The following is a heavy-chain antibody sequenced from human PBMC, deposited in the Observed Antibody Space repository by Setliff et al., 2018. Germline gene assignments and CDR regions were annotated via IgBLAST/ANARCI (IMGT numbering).Heavy chain of an antibody. D-gene: IGHD3-9*01. V-gene: IGHV1-18*01. CDR3: AKEPAISLTEAIRRSYYDYALDV. CDR1: GYTFTYFG. CDR2: ISPHTGKA. Sequence: ASVKVSCKASGYTFTYFGVSWLRLAPGQGLEWIGWISPHTGKAFYAPQFQGRVIMTTDTSSTTAYLDLRSLRSDDTAVYYCAKEPAISLTEAIRRSYYDYALDVWGQGTTVTVSS. J-gene: IGHJ6*02.